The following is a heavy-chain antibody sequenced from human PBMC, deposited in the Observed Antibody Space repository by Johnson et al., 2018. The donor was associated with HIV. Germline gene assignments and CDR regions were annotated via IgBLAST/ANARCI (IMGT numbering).Heavy chain of an antibody. CDR2: ISYDGSNK. CDR3: ARGPRNTYHYDSSGYSGAFEI. J-gene: IGHJ3*02. V-gene: IGHV3-30*14. Sequence: QMLLVESGGGVVQPGRSLRLSCAASGFTFSSYAMHWVRQAPGKGLEWVAVISYDGSNKYYADSVKGRFTISRDNSKNTLYLQMNSLRAEDTAVYYCARGPRNTYHYDSSGYSGAFEIWCQGTMVTVSS. D-gene: IGHD3-22*01. CDR1: GFTFSSYA.